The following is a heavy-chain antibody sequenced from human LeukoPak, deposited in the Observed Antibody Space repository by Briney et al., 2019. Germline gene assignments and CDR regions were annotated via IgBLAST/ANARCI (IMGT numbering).Heavy chain of an antibody. CDR3: AKVGRPYSSSWYRY. D-gene: IGHD6-13*01. CDR2: ISGSGGST. V-gene: IGHV3-23*01. CDR1: GFTVSSNY. J-gene: IGHJ4*02. Sequence: GGSLRLSCAASGFTVSSNYMNWVRQAPGKGLEWVSAISGSGGSTYYADSVKGRFTISRDNSKNTLYLQMNSLRAEDTAVYYCAKVGRPYSSSWYRYWGQGTLVTVPS.